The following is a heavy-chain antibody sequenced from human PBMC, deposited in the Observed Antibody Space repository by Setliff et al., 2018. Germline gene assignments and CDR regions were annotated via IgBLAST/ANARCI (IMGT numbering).Heavy chain of an antibody. J-gene: IGHJ6*03. Sequence: SETLSLTCAVYGGSFSGYYWSWIRQPPGKGLEWVGEINHRGSTTYNPSLKSRVTISIDKSNTQFSLKLTSMTSADTAVYYCARMSGFLYMDVWGKGTTVTVSS. CDR1: GGSFSGYY. D-gene: IGHD3-3*01. CDR3: ARMSGFLYMDV. V-gene: IGHV4-34*01. CDR2: INHRGST.